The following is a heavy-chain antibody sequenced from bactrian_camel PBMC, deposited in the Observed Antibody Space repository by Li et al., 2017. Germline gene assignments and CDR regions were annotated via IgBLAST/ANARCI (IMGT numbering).Heavy chain of an antibody. D-gene: IGHD6*01. J-gene: IGHJ4*01. CDR2: IRRSGGET. Sequence: VQLVESGGGSVQAGGSLRLSCTAPIWTDSIDCMGWFRQGPGKGREGVGAIRRSGGETWYAGSVKGRFTISQDSARNTVYLRMNNLQPEDTATYYCAEGRGSRGEHCYSLNYWGQGTQVTVS. CDR1: IWTDSIDC. CDR3: AEGRGSRGEHCYSLNY. V-gene: IGHV3S31*01.